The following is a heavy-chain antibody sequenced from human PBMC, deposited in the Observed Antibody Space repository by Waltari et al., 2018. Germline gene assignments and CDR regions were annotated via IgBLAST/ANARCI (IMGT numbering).Heavy chain of an antibody. D-gene: IGHD6-19*01. CDR3: ARVGVAGAIDY. J-gene: IGHJ4*02. V-gene: IGHV3-53*01. CDR1: GFTVSSNY. CDR2: IYSGGST. Sequence: EVQLVESGGGLIQPGGSLRLSCSASGFTVSSNYITWFRQAPGKGLEWVSVIYSGGSTYYADAVKGRFTISRDNSKNTLYLQMNSLRADDTALYYCARVGVAGAIDYWGQGTLVTVSS.